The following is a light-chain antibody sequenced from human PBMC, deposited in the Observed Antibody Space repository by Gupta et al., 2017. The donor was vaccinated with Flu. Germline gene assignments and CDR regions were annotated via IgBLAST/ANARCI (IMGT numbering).Light chain of an antibody. CDR3: SSYTSGSTLVVA. J-gene: IGLJ2*01. CDR2: DVS. Sequence: QSALTQPASMSGSPGQPITITCTGTTSDVGGYTSVSWYQQRPGTAPKLMIYDVSNRPSGRSNRFSGSKSGNTAALTISWLPAEDEADYYCSSYTSGSTLVVAFGGGTKLTVL. V-gene: IGLV2-14*01. CDR1: TSDVGGYTS.